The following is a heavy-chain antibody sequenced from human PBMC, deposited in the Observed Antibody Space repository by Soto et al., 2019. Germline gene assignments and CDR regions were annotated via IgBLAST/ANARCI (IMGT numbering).Heavy chain of an antibody. CDR2: ISYDGSNK. CDR1: GFTFSSYA. V-gene: IGHV3-30-3*01. J-gene: IGHJ4*02. D-gene: IGHD3-10*01. CDR3: ARDPEHYYGSGRYYKSSRFDY. Sequence: QVQLVESGGGVVQPGRSLRLSCAASGFTFSSYAMHWVRQAPGKGLEWVAVISYDGSNKYYADSVKGRFTISRDNSKNTLYLQMNSLRAEDTAVYYCARDPEHYYGSGRYYKSSRFDYWGQGTLVTVSS.